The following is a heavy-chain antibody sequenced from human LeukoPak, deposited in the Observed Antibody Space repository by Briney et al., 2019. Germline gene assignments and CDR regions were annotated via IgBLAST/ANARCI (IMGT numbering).Heavy chain of an antibody. CDR3: AKTDSGSYHFDY. V-gene: IGHV3-30*02. CDR1: GFTFSSYG. J-gene: IGHJ4*02. D-gene: IGHD1-26*01. CDR2: IRYDGSNK. Sequence: PGGSLRLSCAASGFTFSSYGMHWVRQAPGKGLDWVAFIRYDGSNKYYADSVKGRFTISRDNSKNTLYLQMNSLRAEDTAVYYCAKTDSGSYHFDYWGQGTLVTVSS.